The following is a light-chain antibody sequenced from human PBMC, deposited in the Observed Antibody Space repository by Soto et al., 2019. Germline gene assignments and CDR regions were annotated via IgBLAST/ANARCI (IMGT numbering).Light chain of an antibody. Sequence: QSALTQPASVSGSPGQSITISCTGISTDVGSFKRVSWYQQHPGKAPKLILFEGSDRPSGVSNRFSGSKSGNTASLTISGLQAEDEADYYCCSYSGTWVFGGGTKVTVL. CDR1: STDVGSFKR. CDR3: CSYSGTWV. V-gene: IGLV2-23*01. CDR2: EGS. J-gene: IGLJ3*02.